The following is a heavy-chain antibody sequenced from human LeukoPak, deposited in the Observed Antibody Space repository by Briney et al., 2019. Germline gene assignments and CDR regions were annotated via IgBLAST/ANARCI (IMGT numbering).Heavy chain of an antibody. CDR2: ISGSGDST. V-gene: IGHV3-23*01. Sequence: PGGSLRLSCAASGFTLSSYAMGWVRQAPGKGLEWVSVISGSGDSTYYADSVRGRFTISRDNSMNTLYLQMNSLRAEDTAVYYCARDLSSGTYGIFDIWGQGTMVTVSS. CDR1: GFTLSSYA. J-gene: IGHJ3*02. CDR3: ARDLSSGTYGIFDI. D-gene: IGHD3-10*01.